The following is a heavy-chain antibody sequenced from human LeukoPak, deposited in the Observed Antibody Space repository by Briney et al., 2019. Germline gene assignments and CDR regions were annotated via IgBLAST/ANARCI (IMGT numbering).Heavy chain of an antibody. D-gene: IGHD6-13*01. Sequence: ASVKVSCKASGYTFTSYDINWVRQATGQGLEWMGWMNPNSGNTGYAQKFQGRVTMTRNTSISTAYMELSSLRSEDTAVYYCTNEGAAAGTGEVGAFDIWGQGTMVTVSS. CDR3: TNEGAAAGTGEVGAFDI. CDR1: GYTFTSYD. V-gene: IGHV1-8*01. J-gene: IGHJ3*02. CDR2: MNPNSGNT.